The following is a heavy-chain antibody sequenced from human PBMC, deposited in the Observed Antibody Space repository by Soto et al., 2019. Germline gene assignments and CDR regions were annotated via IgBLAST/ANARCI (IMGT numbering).Heavy chain of an antibody. CDR1: GSTFSSYA. D-gene: IGHD3-9*01. Sequence: QVQLVQSGAEVKKPGSSVKVSCKASGSTFSSYAISWVRQAPGQGLEWMGGIIPIFGTANYAQKFQGRVTITADESTSTAYMEPSSLRSEDTAVYYCARVYDRPSGMDIWGQGTTVTVSS. CDR2: IIPIFGTA. J-gene: IGHJ6*02. CDR3: ARVYDRPSGMDI. V-gene: IGHV1-69*12.